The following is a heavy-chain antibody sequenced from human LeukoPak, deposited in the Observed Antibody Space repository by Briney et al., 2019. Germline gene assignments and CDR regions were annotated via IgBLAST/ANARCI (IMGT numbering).Heavy chain of an antibody. J-gene: IGHJ6*02. CDR1: GGSISRHY. D-gene: IGHD3-10*01. CDR2: IYYSGST. V-gene: IGHV4-59*11. Sequence: SETLSLTCAVSGGSISRHYWSWVRQSPGKGLEWIGYIYYSGSTNYNPSLKSRVTISVDTSKNQFSLKLSSVTAADTAVYYCARGSGSKTLGYYYYGMDVWGQGTTVTVSS. CDR3: ARGSGSKTLGYYYYGMDV.